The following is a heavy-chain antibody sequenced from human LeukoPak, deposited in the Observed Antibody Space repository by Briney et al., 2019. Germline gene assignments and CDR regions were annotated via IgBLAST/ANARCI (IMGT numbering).Heavy chain of an antibody. CDR3: AREGNYYYDSSDDAFDI. J-gene: IGHJ3*02. CDR1: GYTFTGYY. D-gene: IGHD3-22*01. V-gene: IGHV1-2*02. CDR2: INPNSGGT. Sequence: ASVKVSCKASGYTFTGYYMHWVRQAPGQGLEGMGWINPNSGGTNYAQKFQGRVTMTRDTSISTAYMELSGLRSDDTAVYYCAREGNYYYDSSDDAFDIWGQGTMVTVSS.